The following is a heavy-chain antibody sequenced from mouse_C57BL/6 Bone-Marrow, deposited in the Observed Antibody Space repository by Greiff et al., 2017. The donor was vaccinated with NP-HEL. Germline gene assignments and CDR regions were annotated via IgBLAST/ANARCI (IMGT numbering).Heavy chain of an antibody. CDR2: IYPRSGNT. J-gene: IGHJ3*01. V-gene: IGHV1-81*01. CDR3: AREGAYYYGSSYGWFAY. CDR1: GYTFTSYG. Sequence: QVQLQQSGAELARPGASVKLSCKASGYTFTSYGISWVKQRTGQGLEWIGEIYPRSGNTYYNEKFKGKATLTADKSSSTASMELRSLTSEDSAVYFCAREGAYYYGSSYGWFAYWGQGTLVTVSA. D-gene: IGHD1-1*01.